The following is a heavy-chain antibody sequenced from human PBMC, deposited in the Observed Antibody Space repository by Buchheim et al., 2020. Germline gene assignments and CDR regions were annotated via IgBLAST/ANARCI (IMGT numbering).Heavy chain of an antibody. D-gene: IGHD2-15*01. CDR1: GGSIDSTYW. Sequence: QVQLQESGPGLVKPSGTLSLTCAVSGGSIDSTYWWTWVRQPPGKGLEWIGEVYHSGSTNYNPSLKSRVTISVDNSKNQFSLNLSSVTAADTAVYYCAREGFVVVVGATGAFDIWSQGT. V-gene: IGHV4-4*02. CDR3: AREGFVVVVGATGAFDI. J-gene: IGHJ3*02. CDR2: VYHSGST.